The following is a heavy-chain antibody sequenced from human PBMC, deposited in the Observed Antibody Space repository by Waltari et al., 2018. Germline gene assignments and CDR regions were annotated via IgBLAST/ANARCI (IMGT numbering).Heavy chain of an antibody. Sequence: QVQLVQSGAEVKKPGASVKVSCKASGYTFTSYYMHWVRQAPGQGLEWMGIINPRGGSTSYAQKFQGRVTMTRDTSTSTVYMELSSLGSEDTAVYYCARDKGSGYDSGAFDIWGQGTMVTVSS. V-gene: IGHV1-46*01. CDR1: GYTFTSYY. J-gene: IGHJ3*02. D-gene: IGHD5-12*01. CDR2: INPRGGST. CDR3: ARDKGSGYDSGAFDI.